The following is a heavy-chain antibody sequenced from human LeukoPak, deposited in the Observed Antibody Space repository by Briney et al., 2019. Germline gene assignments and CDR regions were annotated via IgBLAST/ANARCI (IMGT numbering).Heavy chain of an antibody. Sequence: PGGSLRLSCTASGFTFGDYAMSWFRQAPGKGLEWVANINQDGSEKYYVDSVKGRFTISRDNAKNSLYLQMNSLRAEDTAVYYCARDVATISNWFDPWGQGTLVTVSS. CDR1: GFTFGDYA. CDR3: ARDVATISNWFDP. D-gene: IGHD5-24*01. J-gene: IGHJ5*02. V-gene: IGHV3-7*01. CDR2: INQDGSEK.